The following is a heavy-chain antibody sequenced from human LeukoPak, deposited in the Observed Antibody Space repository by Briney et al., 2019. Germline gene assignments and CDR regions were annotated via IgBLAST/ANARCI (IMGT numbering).Heavy chain of an antibody. CDR2: ISAYNGNT. V-gene: IGHV1-18*01. CDR3: ARDHYYGSGSYRLSYYYYYYYMDI. CDR1: GYTFTSYG. D-gene: IGHD3-10*01. J-gene: IGHJ6*03. Sequence: ASVKVSCKASGYTFTSYGISWVRQAPGQGLEWMGWISAYNGNTNYAQKLQGRVTMTTDTSTSTAYMELRSLRSDDTAVYYCARDHYYGSGSYRLSYYYYYYYMDIWGKGTTVTVSS.